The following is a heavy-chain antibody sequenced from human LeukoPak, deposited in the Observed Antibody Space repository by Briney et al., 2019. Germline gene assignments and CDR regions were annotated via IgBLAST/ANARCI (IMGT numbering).Heavy chain of an antibody. V-gene: IGHV3-15*01. CDR1: GFTFSNAW. Sequence: PGGSLRLSCAASGFTFSNAWMSWVRQAPGKGMKWVGRIKTKTDGGTTDYAAPVKGRFTISRDDSKNTLYLQMNSLKTEDTAVYYCTTDFLDYYYDSSGSTLFDYWGQGTLVTVSS. CDR3: TTDFLDYYYDSSGSTLFDY. J-gene: IGHJ4*02. CDR2: IKTKTDGGTT. D-gene: IGHD3-22*01.